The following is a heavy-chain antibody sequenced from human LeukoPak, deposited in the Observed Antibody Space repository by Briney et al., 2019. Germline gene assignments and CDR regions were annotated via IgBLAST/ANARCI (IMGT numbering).Heavy chain of an antibody. Sequence: SETLSLTCTVSGGSISSYFWSWIRQLPGKGLEWIGYIYYSGSTNYNPSLKSRVTISVDTSKNQFSLKLTSVTAADTAVYYCAAGVVGATPIDYWGQGTLVTVSS. CDR1: GGSISSYF. CDR2: IYYSGST. J-gene: IGHJ4*02. D-gene: IGHD1-26*01. CDR3: AAGVVGATPIDY. V-gene: IGHV4-59*01.